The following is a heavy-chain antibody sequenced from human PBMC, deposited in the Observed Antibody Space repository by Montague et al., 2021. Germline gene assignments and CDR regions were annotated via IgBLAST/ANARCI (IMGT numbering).Heavy chain of an antibody. D-gene: IGHD2/OR15-2a*01. CDR3: ARHRSRHHSMAFVASDHYFYMDV. Sequence: SETLSPTCSVSGDSISSKGNFWGWIRQPPGKGLEWIGVLDYSGTTYYSPSLRSRVTISVDTSKSQFSLKVTAVTAADTAVYYCARHRSRHHSMAFVASDHYFYMDVWGTGTTVAVSS. V-gene: IGHV4-39*01. CDR1: GDSISSKGNF. CDR2: LDYSGTT. J-gene: IGHJ6*03.